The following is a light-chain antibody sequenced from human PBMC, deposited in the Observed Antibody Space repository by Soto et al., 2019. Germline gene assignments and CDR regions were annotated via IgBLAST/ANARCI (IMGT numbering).Light chain of an antibody. CDR3: SSYTSSSTYVV. V-gene: IGLV2-14*01. CDR1: SSDVGGYNY. J-gene: IGLJ2*01. CDR2: DVS. Sequence: QSAPTQPASVSGSPGQSITISCTGTSSDVGGYNYVSWYQQHPGKAPKLMIYDVSNRPSGVSNRFSGSKSGNTASPTISGLQAEDEADYYCSSYTSSSTYVVFGGGTKLTVL.